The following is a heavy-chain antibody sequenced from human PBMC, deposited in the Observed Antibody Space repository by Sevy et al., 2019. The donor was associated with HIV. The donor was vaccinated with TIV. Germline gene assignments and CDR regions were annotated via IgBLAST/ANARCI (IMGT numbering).Heavy chain of an antibody. V-gene: IGHV1-18*01. Sequence: ASVKVSCKASGYTFTSYGISWVRQAPGQGLEWMGWISAYNGNTNYAQKLQGRVTMTTDTSTSTAYMELRSLRSDDTAVYYCARERRYYYDSSGYYYVVSEGATVYFDYWGQGTLVTVSS. CDR1: GYTFTSYG. J-gene: IGHJ4*02. D-gene: IGHD3-22*01. CDR3: ARERRYYYDSSGYYYVVSEGATVYFDY. CDR2: ISAYNGNT.